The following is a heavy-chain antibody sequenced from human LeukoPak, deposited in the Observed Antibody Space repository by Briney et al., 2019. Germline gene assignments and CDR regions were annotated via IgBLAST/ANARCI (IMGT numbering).Heavy chain of an antibody. Sequence: ASVKVSCKASGYTFTSYGISWVRQAPGQGLEWMGWISAYNGNTNYAQKLQGRVTMTTDTSTSTAYMELRSLRSDDTAVYYCARATGDRGTTTTPRSYYGMDVWGQGTTVTVSS. J-gene: IGHJ6*02. CDR1: GYTFTSYG. CDR2: ISAYNGNT. V-gene: IGHV1-18*01. CDR3: ARATGDRGTTTTPRSYYGMDV. D-gene: IGHD1-14*01.